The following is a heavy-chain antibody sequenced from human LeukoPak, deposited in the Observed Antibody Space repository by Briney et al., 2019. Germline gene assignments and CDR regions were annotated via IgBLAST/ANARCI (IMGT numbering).Heavy chain of an antibody. D-gene: IGHD6-19*01. J-gene: IGHJ4*02. V-gene: IGHV3-23*01. Sequence: PGGSLRLSCAASGFTFSSYAMSWVRQAPGKGLEWVSTISGSGRSTFYADSVKGRFTLSRDYSKNRLYLQMNSLRAEDTAVYYCAKDTQWLALPGVANYYFDYWGQGTLVTVSS. CDR2: ISGSGRST. CDR3: AKDTQWLALPGVANYYFDY. CDR1: GFTFSSYA.